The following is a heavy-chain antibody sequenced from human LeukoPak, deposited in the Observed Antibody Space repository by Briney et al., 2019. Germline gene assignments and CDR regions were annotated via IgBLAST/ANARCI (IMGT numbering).Heavy chain of an antibody. D-gene: IGHD2-2*01. CDR1: GFTFSSYA. V-gene: IGHV3-30-3*01. CDR2: ISYDGSNK. J-gene: IGHJ4*02. Sequence: GGSLRLSCAASGFTFSSYAMHWVRQAPGKGLEWVAVISYDGSNKYYADSVKGRFTISRDNSKNSVYLQMNSLRAEDTAVYYCAREPHIVVVPPSYYFDYWGQGTLVTVSS. CDR3: AREPHIVVVPPSYYFDY.